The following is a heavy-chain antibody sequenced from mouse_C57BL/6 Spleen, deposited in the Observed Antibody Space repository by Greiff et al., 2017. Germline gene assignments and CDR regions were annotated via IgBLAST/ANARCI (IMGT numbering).Heavy chain of an antibody. D-gene: IGHD2-4*01. J-gene: IGHJ3*01. V-gene: IGHV1-26*01. CDR3: ARGGYDYDALCAY. CDR1: GYTFTDYY. CDR2: INPNNGGT. Sequence: EVQLQQSGPELVKPGASVKISCKASGYTFTDYYMNWVKQSHGKSLEWIGDINPNNGGTSYNQKFKGKATLTVDKSSSTAYMELRSLTSEDSAVYYCARGGYDYDALCAYWAKGLWSLSLQ.